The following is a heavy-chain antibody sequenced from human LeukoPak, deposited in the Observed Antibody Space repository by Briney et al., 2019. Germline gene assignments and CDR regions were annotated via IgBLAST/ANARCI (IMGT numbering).Heavy chain of an antibody. CDR2: IYYSGST. D-gene: IGHD3-16*01. CDR3: ARAGFTAVADY. CDR1: GGSISSYY. V-gene: IGHV4-59*01. Sequence: SETLTLTCTVSGGSISSYYWSWIRQPPGKGLEWIGYIYYSGSTNYNPSLKSRVTISVDTSKNQFSLKLSSVTAADTAVYYCARAGFTAVADYWGQGTLVTVSS. J-gene: IGHJ4*02.